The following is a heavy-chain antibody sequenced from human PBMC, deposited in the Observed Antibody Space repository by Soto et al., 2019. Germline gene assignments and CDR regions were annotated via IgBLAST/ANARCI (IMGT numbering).Heavy chain of an antibody. Sequence: QVQLVQSGAEVKKPGSSVKVSCKASGGTFSSYAISWVRQAPGQGLEWMGGIIPIFGTANYAQKFQGRVTITADESTSTDYMELSSLRSEDTAVYYCARGGCSSTSCHFDYWGQGTLVTVSS. V-gene: IGHV1-69*01. CDR1: GGTFSSYA. D-gene: IGHD2-2*01. J-gene: IGHJ4*02. CDR2: IIPIFGTA. CDR3: ARGGCSSTSCHFDY.